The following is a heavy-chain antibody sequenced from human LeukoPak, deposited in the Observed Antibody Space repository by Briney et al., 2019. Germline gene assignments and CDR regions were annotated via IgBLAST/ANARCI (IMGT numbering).Heavy chain of an antibody. CDR1: GYTFTNYY. V-gene: IGHV1-46*01. D-gene: IGHD5-24*01. CDR2: INPGGDNT. Sequence: ASVKVSCKASGYTFTNYYIHWVRQAPGQGLEWRGLINPGGDNTDYAQNFQGRVTMTRDTSTSTVYMGLSSLRSEDTAVYYCARIRDGYNDAYDIWGQGTMVTVSS. J-gene: IGHJ3*02. CDR3: ARIRDGYNDAYDI.